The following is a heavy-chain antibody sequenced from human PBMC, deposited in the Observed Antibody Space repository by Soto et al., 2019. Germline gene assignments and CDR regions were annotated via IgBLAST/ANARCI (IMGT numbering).Heavy chain of an antibody. CDR1: GGSISSDY. Sequence: PSETLSLTCTVSGGSISSDYWSWIRQPPGKGLEWIGYIYYSGSTNYNPSLKSRVTISVDTSKNQFSLKLSSVTAADTAVYYCARDVRSSGWHEGEYYLDYWGQGTLVTVSS. D-gene: IGHD6-25*01. J-gene: IGHJ4*02. V-gene: IGHV4-59*01. CDR3: ARDVRSSGWHEGEYYLDY. CDR2: IYYSGST.